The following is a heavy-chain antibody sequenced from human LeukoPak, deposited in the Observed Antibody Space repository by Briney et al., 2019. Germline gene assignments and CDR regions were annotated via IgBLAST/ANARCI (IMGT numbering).Heavy chain of an antibody. CDR2: ISTSSSYI. J-gene: IGHJ4*02. V-gene: IGHV3-21*01. CDR1: GFTFSYYN. Sequence: GGSLRLSCAASGFTFSYYNMNWVRQAPGKGLEWVSSISTSSSYIYYADSVKGRFTISRDNAKNSPYLQMNSLRAEDTAVYYCARRPRNSGSYDGPSGLDYWSQGTLVTVSS. CDR3: ARRPRNSGSYDGPSGLDY. D-gene: IGHD1-26*01.